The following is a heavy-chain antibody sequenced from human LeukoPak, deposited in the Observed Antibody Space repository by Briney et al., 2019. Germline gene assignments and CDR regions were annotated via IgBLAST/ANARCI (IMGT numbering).Heavy chain of an antibody. CDR1: GYTFTSYA. J-gene: IGHJ4*02. CDR3: ARAPYYYDSSGPIDY. V-gene: IGHV1-3*02. Sequence: ASVKVSCKASGYTFTSYAMHWVRQAPGQRLEWMGWSNAGNGNTKYSQEFQGRVTITRDTSASTAYIELSRLRSDDTAVYYCARAPYYYDSSGPIDYWGQGTLVTVSS. D-gene: IGHD3-22*01. CDR2: SNAGNGNT.